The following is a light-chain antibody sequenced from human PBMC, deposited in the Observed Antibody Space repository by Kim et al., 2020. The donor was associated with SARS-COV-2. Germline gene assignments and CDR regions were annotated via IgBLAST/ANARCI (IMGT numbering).Light chain of an antibody. V-gene: IGLV3-21*04. J-gene: IGLJ3*02. CDR3: QVWDSSSDHWV. Sequence: APGKTAGITGGGNNIGRKSGHWYQQKPGQAPVLVIYYDSDRPSGIPERFAGSNSGNTATLTISRVEAGDEADYYCQVWDSSSDHWVFGGGTQLTVL. CDR1: NIGRKS. CDR2: YDS.